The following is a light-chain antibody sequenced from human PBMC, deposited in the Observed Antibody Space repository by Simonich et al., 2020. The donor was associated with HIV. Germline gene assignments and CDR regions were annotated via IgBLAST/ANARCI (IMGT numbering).Light chain of an antibody. CDR1: SGSIARNY. CDR2: VDN. CDR3: QSYDISNHWV. V-gene: IGLV6-57*03. J-gene: IGLJ3*02. Sequence: NFMLTQPHSVSASPGKTVTISCTRSSGSIARNYVPWYQQRPRSAPTTVLYVDNQRPSGVPDRFSGSIDSSSNSASLTISGLKTEDEADYYCQSYDISNHWVFGGGTKLTVL.